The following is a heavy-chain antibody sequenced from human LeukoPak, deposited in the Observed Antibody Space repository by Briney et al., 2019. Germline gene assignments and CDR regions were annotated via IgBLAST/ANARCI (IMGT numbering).Heavy chain of an antibody. D-gene: IGHD2-15*01. CDR2: ISAYNGNT. Sequence: REASVKVSCKASGYTFTSYGISWVRQAPGQGLEWMGWISAYNGNTNYAQKLQGRVTMTTDTSASIVSMELKSLTSDDTAVYYCARDVGQDIVVAYTAPSFDYWGQGTLVTVSS. J-gene: IGHJ4*02. CDR3: ARDVGQDIVVAYTAPSFDY. V-gene: IGHV1-18*01. CDR1: GYTFTSYG.